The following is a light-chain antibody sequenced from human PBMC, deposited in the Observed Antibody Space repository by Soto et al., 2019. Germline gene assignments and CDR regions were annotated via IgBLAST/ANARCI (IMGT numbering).Light chain of an antibody. V-gene: IGLV2-8*01. CDR2: EVV. CDR3: KSYARSNTYV. J-gene: IGLJ1*01. CDR1: KNDSGVYDF. Sequence: QSVLTQPPSASGSPGQSVTISCTGTKNDSGVYDFVSWYQHHPGKAPRLIIYEVVQRPSGVPDRFSGSKSGNTASLTVSGLQAADEADYFSKSYARSNTYVFGSGTKVTVL.